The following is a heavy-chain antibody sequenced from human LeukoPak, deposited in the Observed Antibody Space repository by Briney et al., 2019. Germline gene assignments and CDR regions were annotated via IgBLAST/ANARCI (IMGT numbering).Heavy chain of an antibody. CDR2: FDPEDGET. V-gene: IGHV1-24*01. Sequence: GASVKVSCKVSGYTLTELSMHWVRQAPGKGLEWMGGFDPEDGETIYAQKFQGRVTMTTDTSTSTAYMELRSLRSDDTAVYYCARVLNYEFDYWGQGTLVTVSS. CDR3: ARVLNYEFDY. D-gene: IGHD1-7*01. CDR1: GYTLTELS. J-gene: IGHJ4*02.